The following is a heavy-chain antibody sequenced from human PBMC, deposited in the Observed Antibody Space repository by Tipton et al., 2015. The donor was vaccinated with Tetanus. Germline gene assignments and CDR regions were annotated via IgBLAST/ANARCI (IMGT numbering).Heavy chain of an antibody. CDR2: ISGDGNST. CDR1: GFTFSDYW. Sequence: SLRLSCAASGFTFSDYWMHWVRQAPGKGLMWVSRISGDGNSTSYAASVKGRFTISRDNAQNTLNLQMNSLRGEDTAVYYCARTYSSGYGMDVWGQGTTVIVSS. V-gene: IGHV3-74*01. J-gene: IGHJ6*02. CDR3: ARTYSSGYGMDV. D-gene: IGHD6-19*01.